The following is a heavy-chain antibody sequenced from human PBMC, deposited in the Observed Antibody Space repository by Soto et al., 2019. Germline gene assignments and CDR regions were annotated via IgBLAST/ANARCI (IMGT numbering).Heavy chain of an antibody. CDR2: IYYSGST. Sequence: QVQLQESGPGLVKPSQTLSLTCTVSGGSISSGGYYWSWIRQHPGKGLEWIGYIYYSGSTYYNPSLKSRVTISVDTSKNQFSLKLSSVTAADTAVYYCARESRRSGVVIPTVAFDIWGQGTMVTVSS. V-gene: IGHV4-31*03. D-gene: IGHD3-3*01. CDR1: GGSISSGGYY. J-gene: IGHJ3*02. CDR3: ARESRRSGVVIPTVAFDI.